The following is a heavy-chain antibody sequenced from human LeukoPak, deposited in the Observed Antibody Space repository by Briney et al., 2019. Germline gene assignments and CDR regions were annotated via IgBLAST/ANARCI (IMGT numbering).Heavy chain of an antibody. Sequence: GESLKISCKGSGYSCTSYWIGWVRQMPGKGLEWMGIIHPGDSDTRYSPSFQGQVTISVDKSISTAYLQWSSLKASDTAMYYCARVVVVTSIFWYFDLWGRGTLVTVAS. J-gene: IGHJ2*01. V-gene: IGHV5-51*01. CDR2: IHPGDSDT. D-gene: IGHD2-21*02. CDR1: GYSCTSYW. CDR3: ARVVVVTSIFWYFDL.